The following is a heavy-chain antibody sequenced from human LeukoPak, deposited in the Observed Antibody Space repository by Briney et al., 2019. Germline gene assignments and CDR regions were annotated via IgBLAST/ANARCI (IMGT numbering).Heavy chain of an antibody. CDR3: ARVYYDFWSGYRKGDCYYGMDV. D-gene: IGHD3-3*01. Sequence: SETLSLTCTVSGGSISSYYWSWIRQPPGKGLEWIGYIYYSGSTNYNPSLKSRVTISVDTSRNQFSLKLSSVTAADTAVYYCARVYYDFWSGYRKGDCYYGMDVWGQGTTVTVSS. CDR1: GGSISSYY. CDR2: IYYSGST. V-gene: IGHV4-59*01. J-gene: IGHJ6*02.